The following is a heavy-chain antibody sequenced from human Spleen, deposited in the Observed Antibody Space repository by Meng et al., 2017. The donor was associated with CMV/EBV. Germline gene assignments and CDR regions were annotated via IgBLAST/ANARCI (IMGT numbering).Heavy chain of an antibody. V-gene: IGHV4-34*01. Sequence: YGGSFSGYYWSWIRQPPGKGLEWIGEINHSGSTNYNLSLKSRVTISVDTSKNQFSLKLSSVTAADTAVYYCARGGPEIAAAGLYGFDPWGQGTLVTVSS. J-gene: IGHJ5*02. CDR3: ARGGPEIAAAGLYGFDP. CDR1: GGSFSGYY. D-gene: IGHD6-13*01. CDR2: INHSGST.